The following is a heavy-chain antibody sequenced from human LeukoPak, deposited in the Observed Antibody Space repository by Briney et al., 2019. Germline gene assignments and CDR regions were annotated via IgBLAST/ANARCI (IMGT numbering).Heavy chain of an antibody. CDR3: ASSRTVGATAFDY. CDR1: GYTFTGYY. Sequence: VASVKVSCKASGYTFTGYYMHWVRQAPGQGLEWMGWINPNSGGTNYAQKFQGRVTTTRDTSISTAYMELSRLRSDDTAVYYCASSRTVGATAFDYWGQGTLVTVSS. D-gene: IGHD1-26*01. J-gene: IGHJ4*02. V-gene: IGHV1-2*02. CDR2: INPNSGGT.